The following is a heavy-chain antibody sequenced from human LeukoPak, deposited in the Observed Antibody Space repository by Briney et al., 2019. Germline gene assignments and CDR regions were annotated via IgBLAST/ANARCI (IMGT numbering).Heavy chain of an antibody. Sequence: PGGSLRLSCAASGFSFSSYNMNWVRQAPGKGLEWVSYISSSSTYIYYAGSVKGRFTISRDNAKNSLYLQMNSLRAEDTAVYYCARETYNWNDVDYWGQGTLVTVSS. CDR2: ISSSSTYI. CDR1: GFSFSSYN. J-gene: IGHJ4*02. D-gene: IGHD1-20*01. V-gene: IGHV3-21*01. CDR3: ARETYNWNDVDY.